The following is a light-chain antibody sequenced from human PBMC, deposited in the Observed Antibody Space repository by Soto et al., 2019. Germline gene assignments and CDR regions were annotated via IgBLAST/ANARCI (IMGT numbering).Light chain of an antibody. CDR2: RAS. J-gene: IGKJ1*01. CDR3: QQYNNWPWT. V-gene: IGKV1-5*03. Sequence: DIQMTQSPSSLSASVGDRVTITCRASQSISTWLAWFQQKPGKAPKLLIYRASSLEGGAPSRFSGSGSGTEFTLTISSLQSEDFAVYYCQQYNNWPWTFGQGTKVDIK. CDR1: QSISTW.